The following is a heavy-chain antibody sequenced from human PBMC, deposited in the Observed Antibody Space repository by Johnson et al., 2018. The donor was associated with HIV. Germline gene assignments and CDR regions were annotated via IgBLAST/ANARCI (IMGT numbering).Heavy chain of an antibody. Sequence: QVQLVESGGGVVQPGGSLRLSCAASGFTFSSYGMHWVRQAPGKGLEWVAFIRYDGSNKYYADSVKGRFTISRDNSKNTLYLQMNSLRAEDTAVYYCAKGNGDRSAFDIWGQGTMVTVSS. CDR1: GFTFSSYG. V-gene: IGHV3-30*02. CDR2: IRYDGSNK. J-gene: IGHJ3*02. CDR3: AKGNGDRSAFDI. D-gene: IGHD4-17*01.